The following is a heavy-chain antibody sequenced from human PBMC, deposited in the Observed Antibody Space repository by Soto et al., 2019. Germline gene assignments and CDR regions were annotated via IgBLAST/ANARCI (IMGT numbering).Heavy chain of an antibody. Sequence: SETLSLTCTGSGGSISSYYWSWIRQPPGKGLEWIGYIYYSGSTNYNPSLKSRVTISVDTSKNQFSLKLSSVTAADTAVYYCATRLNWSGGSCALIDYWGQGTLGTVSS. CDR3: ATRLNWSGGSCALIDY. D-gene: IGHD2-15*01. J-gene: IGHJ4*02. CDR1: GGSISSYY. CDR2: IYYSGST. V-gene: IGHV4-59*12.